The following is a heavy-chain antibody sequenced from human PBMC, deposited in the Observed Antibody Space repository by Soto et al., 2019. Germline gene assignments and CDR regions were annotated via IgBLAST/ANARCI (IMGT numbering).Heavy chain of an antibody. CDR1: GYTFTSYD. J-gene: IGHJ5*02. CDR2: MDPNSGNT. Sequence: RASVKVSCKASGYTFTSYDINWVRQATGQGLEWMGWMDPNSGNTGYAQKFQGRVTMTRNTSISTAYMELSSLRSEDTAVYYCARGMDYGDYASYNWFDPWGQGTLVTVSS. D-gene: IGHD4-17*01. V-gene: IGHV1-8*01. CDR3: ARGMDYGDYASYNWFDP.